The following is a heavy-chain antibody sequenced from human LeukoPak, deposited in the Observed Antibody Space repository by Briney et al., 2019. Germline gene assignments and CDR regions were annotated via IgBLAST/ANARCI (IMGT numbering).Heavy chain of an antibody. CDR2: INHSGST. CDR1: GGSFSGYY. CDR3: ARDGVVVPAAMYNYYYGMDV. J-gene: IGHJ6*02. D-gene: IGHD2-2*01. Sequence: SETLSLTCAVYGGSFSGYYWSWIRQPPGKGLEWIGEINHSGSTNYNPSLKSRVTISVDKSKNQFSLKLSSVTAADTAVYYCARDGVVVPAAMYNYYYGMDVWGQGTTVTVSS. V-gene: IGHV4-34*01.